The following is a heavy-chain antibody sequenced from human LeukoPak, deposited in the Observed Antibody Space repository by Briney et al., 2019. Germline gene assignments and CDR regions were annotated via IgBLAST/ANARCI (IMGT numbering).Heavy chain of an antibody. CDR3: ARDPFNYDILIGPAFDY. CDR2: IYTSGST. J-gene: IGHJ4*02. CDR1: GGSISSGSYY. D-gene: IGHD3-9*01. Sequence: SQTLSLTCTVSGGSISSGSYYWSWIRQPAGKGLEWIGRIYTSGSTNYNPSLKSRVTISVDTSKNQFSLKLSSVTAADTAVYYCARDPFNYDILIGPAFDYWGQGTLVTVSS. V-gene: IGHV4-61*02.